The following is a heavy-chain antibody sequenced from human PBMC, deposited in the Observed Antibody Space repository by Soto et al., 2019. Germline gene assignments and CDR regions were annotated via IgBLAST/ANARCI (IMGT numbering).Heavy chain of an antibody. CDR2: INGGGSST. Sequence: DVQLLESGGGLAQPGGSLRLSCAASGFTFSSYAMHWVRQAPGKGLEWVSTINGGGSSTYYADSVKGRFTISRGNSKNTLYLQMNSLRVDDTAVYYCAKVSASGSGTYTKRNFYYHYYGMDVWGQGTTVTVSS. J-gene: IGHJ6*02. CDR3: AKVSASGSGTYTKRNFYYHYYGMDV. D-gene: IGHD3-10*01. CDR1: GFTFSSYA. V-gene: IGHV3-23*01.